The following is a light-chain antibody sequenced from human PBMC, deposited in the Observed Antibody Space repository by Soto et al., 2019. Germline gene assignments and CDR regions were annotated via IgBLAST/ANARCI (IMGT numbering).Light chain of an antibody. J-gene: IGLJ1*01. Sequence: QSALTQPASVSGSPGQSVTISCTGTSSDVGTYNHVSWYQQHPGKAPQLIIYEVSNRPSGLPDRFSGSKSGNTASLTISGLQAEDEADYYCCSYTTSSTLVFGTGTKVTVL. CDR3: CSYTTSSTLV. CDR1: SSDVGTYNH. CDR2: EVS. V-gene: IGLV2-14*01.